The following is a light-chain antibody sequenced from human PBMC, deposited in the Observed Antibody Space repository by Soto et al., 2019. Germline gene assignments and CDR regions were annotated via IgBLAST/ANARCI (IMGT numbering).Light chain of an antibody. V-gene: IGKV3-20*01. CDR1: RSVSSSS. CDR2: GAS. CDR3: QQYGSSPGT. Sequence: DIVLTQSPGTLSLSPGERATLSCRASRSVSSSSLAWYQQKPGQTPRLLIYGASSRATGIPDRFSGSGSGTDFTLTISRLEPEDFAVYYCQQYGSSPGTFGQGTKVEIK. J-gene: IGKJ1*01.